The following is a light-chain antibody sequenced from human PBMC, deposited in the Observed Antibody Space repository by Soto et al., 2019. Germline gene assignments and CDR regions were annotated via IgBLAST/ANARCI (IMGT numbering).Light chain of an antibody. V-gene: IGKV1-5*03. Sequence: DIQMTQSPSTLSASVGDRVTITCRASQSINNWLAWYQQKPGKAPKLLLYEASGLESGVPSRFSGSGSGTEFTLTVSSLLPNDFATYYCQHYNSYSPAFGQGTKVDIK. CDR2: EAS. J-gene: IGKJ1*01. CDR1: QSINNW. CDR3: QHYNSYSPA.